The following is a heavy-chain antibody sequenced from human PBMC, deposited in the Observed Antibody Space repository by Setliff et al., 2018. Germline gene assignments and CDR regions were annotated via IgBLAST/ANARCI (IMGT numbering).Heavy chain of an antibody. V-gene: IGHV3-74*03. CDR1: GFTFSSYW. D-gene: IGHD3-16*02. J-gene: IGHJ6*02. CDR3: ARDRGQVTVNNRYGFYYYGMDV. Sequence: PGGSLRLSCAASGFTFSSYWMHWVRQDPGKGLVWVSRVNDDGSSAMYADSVKGRFTMSRDNAKNSLYLQMNSLRAEDTAVYYCARDRGQVTVNNRYGFYYYGMDVWGQGTTVTVSS. CDR2: VNDDGSSA.